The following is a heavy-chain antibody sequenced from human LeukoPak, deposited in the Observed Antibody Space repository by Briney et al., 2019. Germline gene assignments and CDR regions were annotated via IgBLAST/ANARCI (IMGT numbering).Heavy chain of an antibody. CDR2: ISYDGGNK. D-gene: IGHD6-19*01. Sequence: GGSLRLSCAASGFSFSSYGMHWVRQAPGKGLEWVALISYDGGNKYYADSVKGRFTISRDNSKNTLYLQMNSLRAEDTAVYYCAKEITRPNRAVAGLNYWGQGTLVTVSS. J-gene: IGHJ4*02. CDR3: AKEITRPNRAVAGLNY. V-gene: IGHV3-30*18. CDR1: GFSFSSYG.